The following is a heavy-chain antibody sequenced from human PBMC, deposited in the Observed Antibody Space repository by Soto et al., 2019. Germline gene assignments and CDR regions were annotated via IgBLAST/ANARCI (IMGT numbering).Heavy chain of an antibody. CDR1: GFTFTRYW. J-gene: IGHJ5*02. D-gene: IGHD3-9*01. Sequence: LRLSCAASGFTFTRYWMSWVRQAPGKGLEWVANIKQDGSEKYYVDSVKGRFTISRDNAKNSLYLQMNSLRAEDTAVYYCAKDGNPIPYLTGYYRLGWFDPWGQGTLVTVSS. V-gene: IGHV3-7*03. CDR3: AKDGNPIPYLTGYYRLGWFDP. CDR2: IKQDGSEK.